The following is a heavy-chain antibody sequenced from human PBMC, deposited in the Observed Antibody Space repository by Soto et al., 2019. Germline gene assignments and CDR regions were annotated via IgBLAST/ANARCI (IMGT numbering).Heavy chain of an antibody. CDR3: ARRRRDSGHAPYYYHYYLDV. Sequence: SETLSLTCTVSGGSISSYYWSWIRQPPGKGLEWIGYIYYSGSTNYNPSLKSRVTISVDTSKNQFSLKLSSVTAADTAVYYCARRRRDSGHAPYYYHYYLDVWSKGTTVTVSS. CDR1: GGSISSYY. V-gene: IGHV4-59*08. J-gene: IGHJ6*03. D-gene: IGHD5-12*01. CDR2: IYYSGST.